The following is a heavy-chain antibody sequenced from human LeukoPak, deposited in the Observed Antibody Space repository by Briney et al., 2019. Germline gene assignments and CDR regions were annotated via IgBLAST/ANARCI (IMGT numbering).Heavy chain of an antibody. V-gene: IGHV4-4*07. CDR1: GGYIGSYY. Sequence: SETLSLTCTVSGGYIGSYYWSWIRQPAGKGLEWVGRIFSAESTNYNPSLKSRVTMSVDMSTSQLSLRLSSLTAADTAVYYCAREGDYGDPSRSFSYMDVWGKGTLVTVSS. D-gene: IGHD4-17*01. CDR2: IFSAEST. CDR3: AREGDYGDPSRSFSYMDV. J-gene: IGHJ6*03.